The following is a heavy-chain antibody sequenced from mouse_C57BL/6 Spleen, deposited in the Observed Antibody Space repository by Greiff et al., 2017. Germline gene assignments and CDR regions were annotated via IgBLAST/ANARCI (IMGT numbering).Heavy chain of an antibody. D-gene: IGHD1-1*01. CDR1: GYTFTSYW. V-gene: IGHV1-61*01. CDR2: IYPSDSET. J-gene: IGHJ3*01. Sequence: VQLQQSGAELVRPGSSVKLSCKASGYTFTSYWMDWVKQRPGQGLEWIGNIYPSDSETHYNQKFKDKATLTVDKSSSTAYMQLSSLTPEDYAVYYCAIRVYGSSCEAWFAYWGQGTLVTVSA. CDR3: AIRVYGSSCEAWFAY.